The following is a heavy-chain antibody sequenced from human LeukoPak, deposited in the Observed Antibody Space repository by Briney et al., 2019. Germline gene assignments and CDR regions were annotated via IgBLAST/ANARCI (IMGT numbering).Heavy chain of an antibody. J-gene: IGHJ3*02. D-gene: IGHD3-9*01. CDR1: GGSISSCY. CDR3: ARDETIYDILTGPRAFDI. Sequence: SETLSLKRTNSGGSISSCYWSWIRQPAGKGKKWIGRIYTSGSTNYNPSLKSRVTMSVDTSKNQFSLKLSSVTAADTAVYYCARDETIYDILTGPRAFDIWGQGTMVTVSS. CDR2: IYTSGST. V-gene: IGHV4-4*07.